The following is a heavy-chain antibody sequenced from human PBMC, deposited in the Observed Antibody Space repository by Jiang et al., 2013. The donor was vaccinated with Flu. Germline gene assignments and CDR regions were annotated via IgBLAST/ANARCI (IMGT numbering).Heavy chain of an antibody. V-gene: IGHV3-49*03. D-gene: IGHD2-8*01. Sequence: ASGFTFGDYAVSWLRQAPGKGLEWVGFIRNKLYRGTTDYAASVKGRFTISRDDSKSIAYLQMSSLKTEDTAVYYCTRDLVRDIILIPVTYFDYWGQGALVTVSS. CDR2: IRNKLYRGTT. J-gene: IGHJ4*02. CDR1: GFTFGDYA. CDR3: TRDLVRDIILIPVTYFDY.